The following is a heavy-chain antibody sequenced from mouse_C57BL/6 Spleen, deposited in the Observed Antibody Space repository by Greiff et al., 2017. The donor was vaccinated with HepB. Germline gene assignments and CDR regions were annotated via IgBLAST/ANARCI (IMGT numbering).Heavy chain of an antibody. CDR2: INPSTGGT. J-gene: IGHJ1*03. V-gene: IGHV1-42*01. CDR1: GYSFTGYY. D-gene: IGHD1-1*01. Sequence: VQLKQSGPELVKPGASVKISCKASGYSFTGYYMNWVKQSPEKSLEWIGEINPSTGGTTYNQKFKAKATLTVDKSSSTAYMQLKSLTSEDSAVYYCARKEDYYGSRGYFDVWGTGTTVTVSS. CDR3: ARKEDYYGSRGYFDV.